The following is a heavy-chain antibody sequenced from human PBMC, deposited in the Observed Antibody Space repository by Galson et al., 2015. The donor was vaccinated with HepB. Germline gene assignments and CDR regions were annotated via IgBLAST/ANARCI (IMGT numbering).Heavy chain of an antibody. CDR2: INPSGGST. CDR3: AREREEARIQLWLHY. D-gene: IGHD5-18*01. J-gene: IGHJ4*02. CDR1: GYTFTSYY. V-gene: IGHV1-46*04. Sequence: SVKVSCKASGYTFTSYYMHRVRQAPGQGLEWMGVINPSGGSTSYAQKLQGRVTMTRDTSTSTVYMELSSLRSDDTAVYYCAREREEARIQLWLHYWGQGTLVTVSS.